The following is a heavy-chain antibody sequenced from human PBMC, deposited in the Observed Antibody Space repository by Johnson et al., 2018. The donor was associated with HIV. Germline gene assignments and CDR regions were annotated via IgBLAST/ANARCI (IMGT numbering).Heavy chain of an antibody. Sequence: VQLVESGGGVQRPGGSLRLSCAASGFTFDDFGMGWVRQAPGKGLEWVSGITSDGSNTIYADSVKGRFTISRDNSKNTLYLQMNSLRAEDTAVSYCARSPEGDAFDIWGQGTMVTVSS. CDR3: ARSPEGDAFDI. CDR1: GFTFDDFG. CDR2: ITSDGSNT. V-gene: IGHV3-20*04. J-gene: IGHJ3*02.